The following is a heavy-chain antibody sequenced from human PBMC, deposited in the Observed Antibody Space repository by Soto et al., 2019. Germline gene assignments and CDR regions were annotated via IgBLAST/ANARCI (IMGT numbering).Heavy chain of an antibody. CDR3: ARGDLRNYFDP. D-gene: IGHD1-7*01. Sequence: QITLKESGPTLVKPTQTLTLTCTFSGFSLSTSGVGVGWIRQPPGKALEWLALIYWNDDKHYSPSLKNRLTVTKDTSENQVVLTMTNMDPVDIATYYCARGDLRNYFDPWGQGTLVTVSS. V-gene: IGHV2-5*01. CDR2: IYWNDDK. J-gene: IGHJ5*02. CDR1: GFSLSTSGVG.